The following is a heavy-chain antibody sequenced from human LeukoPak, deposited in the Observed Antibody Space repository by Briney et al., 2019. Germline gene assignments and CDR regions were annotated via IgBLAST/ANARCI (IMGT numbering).Heavy chain of an antibody. V-gene: IGHV4-39*01. CDR2: IYYSGST. CDR3: RGGDSSLGAFDI. J-gene: IGHJ3*02. Sequence: SETLSLTCTVSGGSISSSSYYWGWIRQPPEKGLEWIGSIYYSGSTYYNPSLKSRVTISVDTSKNQFSLKLSSVTAADTAVYYCRGGDSSLGAFDIWGQGTMVTVSS. D-gene: IGHD3-22*01. CDR1: GGSISSSSYY.